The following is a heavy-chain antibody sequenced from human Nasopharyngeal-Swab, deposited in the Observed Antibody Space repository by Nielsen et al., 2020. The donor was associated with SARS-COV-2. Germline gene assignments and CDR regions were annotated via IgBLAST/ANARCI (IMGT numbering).Heavy chain of an antibody. CDR2: IWYDGSYK. CDR1: GFTFSSYG. CDR3: ARDRVGWLRLSPDAFDI. J-gene: IGHJ3*02. Sequence: GGSLRLSCTVSGFTFSSYGMHWVRQAPGKGLEWVAVIWYDGSYKYYGDSVKGRFTISRDNSKNTLYLEMNNLRVEDTAVYYCARDRVGWLRLSPDAFDIWGQGTMVTVSS. D-gene: IGHD5-12*01. V-gene: IGHV3-33*01.